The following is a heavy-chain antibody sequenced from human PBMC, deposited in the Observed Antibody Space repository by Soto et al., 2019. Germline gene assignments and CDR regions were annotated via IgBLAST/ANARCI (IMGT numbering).Heavy chain of an antibody. D-gene: IGHD2-8*01. J-gene: IGHJ1*01. Sequence: QVQLVQSGAEVKKPGASVKVACKASGYKFTTYFIHWVRQAPGQGLEWMGMIHPSGDTGYGQKFRGRVTMTIDTSTTTAYMELRNVTSEDTAIYFSVRGYCTTTPCSGDFQHWGQGTLVTVSS. CDR2: IHPSGDT. CDR1: GYKFTTYF. CDR3: VRGYCTTTPCSGDFQH. V-gene: IGHV1-46*01.